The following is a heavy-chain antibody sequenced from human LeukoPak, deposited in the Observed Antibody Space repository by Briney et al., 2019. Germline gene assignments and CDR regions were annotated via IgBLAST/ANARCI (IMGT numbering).Heavy chain of an antibody. V-gene: IGHV1-2*02. CDR3: ARDTKRSRARWENLGFDP. J-gene: IGHJ5*02. CDR2: IYPNSGGT. Sequence: GASVKVSCKASGYTFTGYYMHWVRQAPGQGLEWMGWIYPNSGGTNYAQKFQGRVTVTRDTSISTAYMELSRLRSDDTAVYYCARDTKRSRARWENLGFDPWGQGTLVTVSS. D-gene: IGHD1-26*01. CDR1: GYTFTGYY.